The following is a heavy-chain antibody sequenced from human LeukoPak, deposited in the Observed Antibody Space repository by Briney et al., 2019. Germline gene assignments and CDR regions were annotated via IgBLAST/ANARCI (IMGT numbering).Heavy chain of an antibody. J-gene: IGHJ4*02. CDR3: ARNANFLEGLDD. CDR1: GFTVSNNY. D-gene: IGHD3-3*01. V-gene: IGHV3-53*04. CDR2: IYRGDST. Sequence: GGSLRLSCAASGFTVSNNYMTWVRQAPGKGLEWVSVIYRGDSTFYADSVKGRFTTSRHISKNAMYLQMNSLRAEDTAVYYCARNANFLEGLDDWGQGTLVTVSS.